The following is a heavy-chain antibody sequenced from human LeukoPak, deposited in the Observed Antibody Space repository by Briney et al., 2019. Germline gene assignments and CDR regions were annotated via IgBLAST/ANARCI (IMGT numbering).Heavy chain of an antibody. V-gene: IGHV4-31*03. CDR2: IYYSGST. J-gene: IGHJ5*02. D-gene: IGHD2-15*01. Sequence: SETLSLTCTVSGGSISSGGYYWSWIRQHPGKGLEWIGYIYYSGSTYYNPSLKSRVTISVDTSKNQFSLKLSSVTAADTAVYYCARWSAPSGGRKFVWFDPWGQGTLVTVSS. CDR1: GGSISSGGYY. CDR3: ARWSAPSGGRKFVWFDP.